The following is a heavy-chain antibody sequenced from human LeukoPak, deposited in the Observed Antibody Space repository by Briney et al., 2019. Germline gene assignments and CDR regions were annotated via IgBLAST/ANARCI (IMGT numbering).Heavy chain of an antibody. D-gene: IGHD2-21*02. CDR3: ARGRQHIVVVTAFDY. V-gene: IGHV1-69*01. CDR2: IIPIFATA. Sequence: SVKVSCKASGVTFSSYAISWVRQAPGQGLEWIGGIIPIFATANYAQKFQGRVTITADESTSTAYMELSSLRSEDTAVSYCARGRQHIVVVTAFDYWGQGTLVTVSS. J-gene: IGHJ4*02. CDR1: GVTFSSYA.